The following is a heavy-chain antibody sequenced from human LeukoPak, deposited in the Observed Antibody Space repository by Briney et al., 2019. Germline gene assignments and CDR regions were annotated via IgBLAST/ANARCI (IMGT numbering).Heavy chain of an antibody. CDR3: ARQRYFDWLPQYYFDY. CDR2: IYYSGST. CDR1: GGSISSCY. D-gene: IGHD3-9*01. Sequence: SETLSLTCTVSGGSISSCYWNWIRQPPGKGLECIGYIYYSGSTNYNPSLKSRVTISVDTSKNQFSLKLSSVTAADTAVYYCARQRYFDWLPQYYFDYWGQGTLVTVSS. J-gene: IGHJ4*02. V-gene: IGHV4-59*08.